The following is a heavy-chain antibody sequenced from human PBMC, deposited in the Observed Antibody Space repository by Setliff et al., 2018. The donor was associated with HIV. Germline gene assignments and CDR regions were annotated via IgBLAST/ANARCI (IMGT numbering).Heavy chain of an antibody. V-gene: IGHV1-46*01. CDR3: ARSKISGSNHETYGFDV. J-gene: IGHJ6*02. D-gene: IGHD1-26*01. Sequence: ASVKVSCKASGYTFTSYYLHWLRQAPGQGLEWMGISYPSDGRTQYAQKFQGRVTMTEDTSTDTAYMELSSLRSEDTAVYYCARSKISGSNHETYGFDVWGQGTTVTVSS. CDR1: GYTFTSYY. CDR2: SYPSDGRT.